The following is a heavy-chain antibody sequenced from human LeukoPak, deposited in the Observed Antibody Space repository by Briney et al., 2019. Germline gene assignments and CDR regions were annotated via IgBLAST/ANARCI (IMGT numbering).Heavy chain of an antibody. J-gene: IGHJ4*02. Sequence: SETLSLTCTVSGGFISSSSYYWGWIRQPPGKGLEWIGSIYYSGSTYYNPSLKSRVTISVDTSKNQFSLKLSSVTAADTAVYYCARHGGLWPDQFDYWGQGTLVTVSS. CDR1: GGFISSSSYY. D-gene: IGHD3-16*01. CDR3: ARHGGLWPDQFDY. V-gene: IGHV4-39*01. CDR2: IYYSGST.